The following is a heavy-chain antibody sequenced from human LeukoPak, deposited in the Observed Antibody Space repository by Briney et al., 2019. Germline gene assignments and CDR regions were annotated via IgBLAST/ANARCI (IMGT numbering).Heavy chain of an antibody. CDR3: AKGTTVTTDNWFDP. J-gene: IGHJ5*02. CDR2: ISWNSGSI. D-gene: IGHD4-17*01. Sequence: HPGGSLRLSCAASGFTFDDYAMPWVRQAPGKGLEWVSGISWNSGSIGYADSVKGRFTISRDNAKNSLYLQMNSLRAEDTALYYCAKGTTVTTDNWFDPWGQGTLVTVSS. V-gene: IGHV3-9*01. CDR1: GFTFDDYA.